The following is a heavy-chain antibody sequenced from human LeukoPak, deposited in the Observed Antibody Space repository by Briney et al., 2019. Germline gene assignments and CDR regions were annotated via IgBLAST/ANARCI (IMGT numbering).Heavy chain of an antibody. V-gene: IGHV4-59*08. J-gene: IGHJ4*02. Sequence: SETLSLTCTVSGGSISSYCWSWIRQPPGKGLEWIGYIYYSGSTNYNPSLKSRVTISVDTSKNQFSLKLSSVTAADTAVYYCARHIAVAGSDYWGQGTLVTVSS. CDR2: IYYSGST. CDR1: GGSISSYC. CDR3: ARHIAVAGSDY. D-gene: IGHD6-19*01.